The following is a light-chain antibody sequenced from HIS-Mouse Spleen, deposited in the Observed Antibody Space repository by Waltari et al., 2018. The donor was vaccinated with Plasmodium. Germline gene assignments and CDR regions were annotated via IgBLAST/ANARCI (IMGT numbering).Light chain of an antibody. J-gene: IGKJ3*01. CDR3: QQYNNWSFT. V-gene: IGKV3-15*01. Sequence: IVMTQSPATLSVSPGERATLSCRASQSVSSNLAWDQQKPGQAPRLLIYGASTRATGIPARFSGSGSGTEFTLTISSLQSEDFAVYYCQQYNNWSFTFGPGTKVDIK. CDR1: QSVSSN. CDR2: GAS.